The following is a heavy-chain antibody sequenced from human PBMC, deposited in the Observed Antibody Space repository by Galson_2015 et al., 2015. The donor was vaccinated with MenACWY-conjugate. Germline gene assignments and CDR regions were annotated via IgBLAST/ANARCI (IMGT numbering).Heavy chain of an antibody. D-gene: IGHD4-11*01. J-gene: IGHJ6*02. Sequence: DSVKGRFTISRDNSKNIVYLQMNSLRAEDTAVYYCARHSLMTIVTRGGWDVWGQGTTVTVSS. V-gene: IGHV3-30*07. CDR3: ARHSLMTIVTRGGWDV.